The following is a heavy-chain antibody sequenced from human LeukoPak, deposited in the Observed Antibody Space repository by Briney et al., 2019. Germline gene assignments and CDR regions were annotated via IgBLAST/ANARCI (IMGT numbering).Heavy chain of an antibody. CDR1: GDSVSSNSAA. V-gene: IGHV6-1*01. CDR3: ARDPLRNCGVDCYRSNWFDS. J-gene: IGHJ5*01. D-gene: IGHD2-21*01. CDR2: TYYRSKWYN. Sequence: SQTLSLTCAISGDSVSSNSAAWNWIRQSPSRGLEWLGRTYYRSKWYNDYAESVKSRITINPDASKNQFSLQLNSVTPEDTAVYYCARDPLRNCGVDCYRSNWFDSWGQGTLVTVSS.